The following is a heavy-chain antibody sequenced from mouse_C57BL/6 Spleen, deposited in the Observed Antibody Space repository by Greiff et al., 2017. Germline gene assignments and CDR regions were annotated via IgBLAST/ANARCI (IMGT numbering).Heavy chain of an antibody. CDR2: ISSGSSTT. D-gene: IGHD2-2*01. V-gene: IGHV5-17*01. J-gene: IGHJ3*01. Sequence: EVKLLESGGGLVKPGGSLKLSCAASGFTFSDYGMHWVRQAPEKGLEWVAYISSGSSTTYYADTVKGRITISRDNAENTLFLQMTSLRSEDAAMYYCASYGYDSWFAYWGQGTLVTVSA. CDR3: ASYGYDSWFAY. CDR1: GFTFSDYG.